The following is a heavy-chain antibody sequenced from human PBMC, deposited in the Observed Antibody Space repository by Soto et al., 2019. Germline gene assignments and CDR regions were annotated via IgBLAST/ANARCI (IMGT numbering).Heavy chain of an antibody. Sequence: EVQLVQSGGGLAQPGGSLRLSCAASGFTFSSDWMHWVRQAPGKGLVWVSRINTDGSGTSYADSVKGRFTISRDNAKNTLYRQGSSLTAEDTAMYYCARGRPGSQRDLDYWGQGNMVTVSS. CDR3: ARGRPGSQRDLDY. D-gene: IGHD3-10*01. V-gene: IGHV3-74*01. CDR1: GFTFSSDW. J-gene: IGHJ4*02. CDR2: INTDGSGT.